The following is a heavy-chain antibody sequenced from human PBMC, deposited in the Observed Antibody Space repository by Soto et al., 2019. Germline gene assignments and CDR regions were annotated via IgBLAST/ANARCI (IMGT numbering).Heavy chain of an antibody. V-gene: IGHV4-59*01. J-gene: IGHJ4*02. Sequence: SETLSLTCTVSGGSISSYYWSWIRQPPGKGLEWIGYIYYSGSTNYNPSLKSRVTISVDTSKNQFSLKLSSVTAADTAVYYCASTPPDYRDYGSGYWGQGTLVTVSS. CDR1: GGSISSYY. D-gene: IGHD4-17*01. CDR3: ASTPPDYRDYGSGY. CDR2: IYYSGST.